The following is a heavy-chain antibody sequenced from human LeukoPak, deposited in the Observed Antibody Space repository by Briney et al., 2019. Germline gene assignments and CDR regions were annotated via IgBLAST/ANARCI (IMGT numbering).Heavy chain of an antibody. Sequence: SETLSLTCAVYGGSFSGYYWSWIRQPPGKGLEWIGEINHSGSTNYNPSLKSRVTISVDTSKNQFSLKLSSVTAADTAVYYCARALLADFWSGYYSPFDYWGQGTLVTVSS. D-gene: IGHD3-3*01. CDR2: INHSGST. J-gene: IGHJ4*02. CDR3: ARALLADFWSGYYSPFDY. CDR1: GGSFSGYY. V-gene: IGHV4-34*01.